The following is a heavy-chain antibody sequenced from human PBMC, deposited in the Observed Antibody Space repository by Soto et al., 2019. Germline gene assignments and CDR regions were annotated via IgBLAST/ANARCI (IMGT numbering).Heavy chain of an antibody. D-gene: IGHD3-22*01. CDR3: ARGWGYDSNDYYYAY. J-gene: IGHJ4*02. V-gene: IGHV1-69*01. CDR2: IIPIFGTA. CDR1: GGTFSRHA. Sequence: QVQLVQSGAEVRKPGSSVKVSCKASGGTFSRHAIIWVRQAPGQGLEWMGGIIPIFGTANHAQKFQGRVTIIADECTSTVYMGLSRLRSEDTAMYYCARGWGYDSNDYYYAYWGQGTLVIVSS.